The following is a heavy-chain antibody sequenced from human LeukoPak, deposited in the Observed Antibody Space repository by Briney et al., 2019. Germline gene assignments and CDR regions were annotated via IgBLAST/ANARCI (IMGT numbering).Heavy chain of an antibody. Sequence: GASVTVSYKASGGTFISYAISWVRQAPGQGLEWMGGIIPIFGTANYAQKFQGRVTITADKSTSTAYMELSSLRSEDTAVYYCASLGSSSLGVFDYWGQGTLVTVSS. D-gene: IGHD6-6*01. CDR1: GGTFISYA. CDR2: IIPIFGTA. V-gene: IGHV1-69*06. CDR3: ASLGSSSLGVFDY. J-gene: IGHJ4*02.